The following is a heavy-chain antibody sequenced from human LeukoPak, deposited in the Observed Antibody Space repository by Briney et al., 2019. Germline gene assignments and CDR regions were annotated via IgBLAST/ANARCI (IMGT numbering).Heavy chain of an antibody. Sequence: GGSLRLSCAASGFTFDGYAMHWVRQAPGKSLEWVSLISGDGTTTYYADSVEGRFTISRDNSKNSLYLQVNSLRTGDTALYYCAKDMGPLGTIWLDYWGQGTLVTVSS. V-gene: IGHV3-43*02. J-gene: IGHJ4*02. CDR2: ISGDGTTT. CDR1: GFTFDGYA. CDR3: AKDMGPLGTIWLDY. D-gene: IGHD3-3*01.